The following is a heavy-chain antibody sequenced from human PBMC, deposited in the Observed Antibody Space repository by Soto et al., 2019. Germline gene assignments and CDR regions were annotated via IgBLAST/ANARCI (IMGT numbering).Heavy chain of an antibody. J-gene: IGHJ5*01. D-gene: IGHD4-17*01. CDR1: GDSVSSKSST. Sequence: QVQLQQSGPRLVKPSQTLSLTCGISGDSVSSKSSTWNWIRQSPSRGLEWLGRTYFRSEWYYDYAVSVKSRLTITPDRATNEFSLHLHSVTPEATAVYFCARGSGDYVFHSWGPGSLVTVSS. CDR3: ARGSGDYVFHS. CDR2: TYFRSEWYY. V-gene: IGHV6-1*01.